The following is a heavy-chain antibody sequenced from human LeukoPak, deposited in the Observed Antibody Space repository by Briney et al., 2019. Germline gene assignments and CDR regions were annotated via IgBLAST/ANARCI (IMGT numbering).Heavy chain of an antibody. J-gene: IGHJ4*02. D-gene: IGHD6-19*01. CDR3: VRHTTSGWYQVVY. CDR2: ITYSGST. CDR1: GGSISTYF. Sequence: PSETLSLTCTVSGGSISTYFWSWIPQPPGKGLGWIGFITYSGSTDHNPSLKSRVTISVDASKNQFSLKLPSVTAADTAVYYCVRHTTSGWYQVVYWGQGTLVTVSS. V-gene: IGHV4-59*01.